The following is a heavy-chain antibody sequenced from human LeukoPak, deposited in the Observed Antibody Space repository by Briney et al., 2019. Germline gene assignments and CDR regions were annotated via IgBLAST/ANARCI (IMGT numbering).Heavy chain of an antibody. D-gene: IGHD6-19*01. J-gene: IGHJ4*02. CDR1: GFTFADYA. CDR2: TIWNSGSI. CDR3: AKWVSSGWYFRDRLYYFDY. V-gene: IGHV3-9*01. Sequence: GGSLRLSCAASGFTFADYAMHWVRQAPGEGLEWVSGTIWNSGSIGYADSVKGRFTISSDNAKNSLYLQMNSLRAEATALYYCAKWVSSGWYFRDRLYYFDYWGQGTLVTVSS.